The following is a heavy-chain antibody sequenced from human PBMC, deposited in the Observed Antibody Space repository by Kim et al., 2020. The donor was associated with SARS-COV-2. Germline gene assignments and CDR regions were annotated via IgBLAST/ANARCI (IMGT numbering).Heavy chain of an antibody. J-gene: IGHJ6*02. CDR1: GFTFSSYA. D-gene: IGHD6-13*01. Sequence: GGSLRLSCAASGFTFSSYAMHWVRQAPGKGLEWVAVISYDGSNKYYADSVKGRFTISRDNSKNTLYLQMNSLRAEDTAVYYCARDYSSSWYGMDVWGQGTTVTVSS. CDR3: ARDYSSSWYGMDV. V-gene: IGHV3-30*04. CDR2: ISYDGSNK.